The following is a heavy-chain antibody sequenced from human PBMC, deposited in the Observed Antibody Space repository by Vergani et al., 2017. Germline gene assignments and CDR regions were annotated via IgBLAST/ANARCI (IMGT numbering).Heavy chain of an antibody. CDR3: ARAGFSSRGYSGYEHYYYYYGMDV. J-gene: IGHJ6*02. Sequence: QVQLVQSGAEVKKPGSSVKVSCKASGGTFSSYAISWVRQAPGQGLEWMGRIIPIFGTANYAQKFQGRVTITADESTSTAYMELSSLRSEDTAVYYCARAGFSSRGYSGYEHYYYYYGMDVWGQ. CDR2: IIPIFGTA. CDR1: GGTFSSYA. D-gene: IGHD5-12*01. V-gene: IGHV1-69*13.